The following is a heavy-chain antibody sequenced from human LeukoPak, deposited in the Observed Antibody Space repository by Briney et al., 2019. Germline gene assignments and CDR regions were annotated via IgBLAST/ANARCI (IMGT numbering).Heavy chain of an antibody. J-gene: IGHJ6*02. D-gene: IGHD5-24*01. CDR3: ARGGYNMDV. V-gene: IGHV1-8*02. CDR1: GYTFTSFD. CDR2: MNPNSGNT. Sequence: GASVKVSCTASGYTFTSFDINWVRQATGQGLELMGWMNPNSGNTGYAQKFQGRVTMTRRPSISTAYMELSSLRSDDTAVYFCARGGYNMDVWGQGTTVTVSS.